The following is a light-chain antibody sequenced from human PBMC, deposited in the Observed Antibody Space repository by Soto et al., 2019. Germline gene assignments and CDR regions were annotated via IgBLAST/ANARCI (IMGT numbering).Light chain of an antibody. Sequence: QSALTQPASVSGSPGQSITISCTGTSSDVGGYNYVSWYQQHPGKAPKVMIYDVSNRPSGVSNRFSGSKSGNTASLTISGLQAEDAADYYCSSYTSSSTPGVFGTGTKLTVL. CDR2: DVS. J-gene: IGLJ1*01. CDR1: SSDVGGYNY. V-gene: IGLV2-14*01. CDR3: SSYTSSSTPGV.